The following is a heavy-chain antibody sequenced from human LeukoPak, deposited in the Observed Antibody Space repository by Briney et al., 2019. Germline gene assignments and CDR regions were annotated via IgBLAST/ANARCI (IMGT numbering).Heavy chain of an antibody. D-gene: IGHD5-12*01. V-gene: IGHV4-59*08. Sequence: SSETLTLPCTVAAHSFSRCYTRCLRQPPGKGLEWIGYIYYTGSTNYNPSLKSRVTMFVDMSTNQFSLRLSSVTAPDPAVYYCANYCGYSSASPSDDWGQGTLVTVSS. CDR1: AHSFSRCY. CDR2: IYYTGST. J-gene: IGHJ4*02. CDR3: ANYCGYSSASPSDD.